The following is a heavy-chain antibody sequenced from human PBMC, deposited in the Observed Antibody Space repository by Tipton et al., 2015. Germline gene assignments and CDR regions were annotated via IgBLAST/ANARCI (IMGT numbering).Heavy chain of an antibody. Sequence: TLSLTCSVSGYFISSGHYWGWIRQIPGKGLEWIACMHESGGASYNPTLAARGTLSVDTPKNRFSLMLTSVTAADTAVYYCARLDTVTTELDYWGQGTLVTVSS. D-gene: IGHD4-17*01. CDR1: GYFISSGHY. CDR2: MHESGGA. CDR3: ARLDTVTTELDY. J-gene: IGHJ4*02. V-gene: IGHV4-38-2*02.